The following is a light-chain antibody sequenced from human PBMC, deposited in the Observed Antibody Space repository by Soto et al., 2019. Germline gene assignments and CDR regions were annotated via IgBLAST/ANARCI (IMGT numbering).Light chain of an antibody. J-gene: IGKJ2*01. CDR1: QSLVYSDGNTY. Sequence: DVVMTQSPLSLPVTLGQPASISCRSSQSLVYSDGNTYLSWFQQRPGQSPRRLIYKVSNRDSGVPDRFRGSGSGHDFTLKISRVEAEDVGVYYCMQGTHWYTFGQGTKLEIK. CDR2: KVS. CDR3: MQGTHWYT. V-gene: IGKV2-30*01.